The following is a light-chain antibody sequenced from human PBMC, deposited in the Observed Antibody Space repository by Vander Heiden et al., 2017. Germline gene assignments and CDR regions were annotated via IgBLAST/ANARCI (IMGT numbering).Light chain of an antibody. CDR3: TSYTSSNIFYV. J-gene: IGLJ1*01. V-gene: IGLV2-14*01. CDR1: SSDVGGYDY. Sequence: QSALTQPASVSGSPGQSITISCTGTSSDVGGYDYVSWYRQYPGKVPKLLIYDVNDRPSGVSTRFSGSKSGNTASLTISGLQAEDEADYYCTSYTSSNIFYVFGTGTKVTVL. CDR2: DVN.